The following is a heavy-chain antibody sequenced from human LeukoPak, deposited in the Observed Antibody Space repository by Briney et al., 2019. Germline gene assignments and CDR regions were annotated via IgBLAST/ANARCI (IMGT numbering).Heavy chain of an antibody. J-gene: IGHJ4*02. D-gene: IGHD2-2*01. CDR1: GYTFASYG. CDR2: ISAYNGNT. CDR3: ARVHPYCSRTSCYFH. Sequence: GASVKVSCKASGYTFASYGINWVRQAPGQGLEWMGWISAYNGNTNYAQKLQGRVTMTTDTSTSTAYMGLRSLGSDDTAVYYCARVHPYCSRTSCYFHWGQGTLVTVSS. V-gene: IGHV1-18*01.